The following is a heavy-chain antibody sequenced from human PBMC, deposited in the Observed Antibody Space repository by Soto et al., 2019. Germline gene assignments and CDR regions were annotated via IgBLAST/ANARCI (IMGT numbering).Heavy chain of an antibody. Sequence: EVQLVESGGGLVQPGRSLRLSCAASGFTFDDYAMHWVRQAPGKGLEWVSGITWNSGNIGYADSVKGRFTISRDSAKNSLYLQMNSLRAVDTALYYCAKEVGSGYYNGFDFWGQGTLVTVSS. CDR1: GFTFDDYA. J-gene: IGHJ4*02. CDR2: ITWNSGNI. V-gene: IGHV3-9*01. CDR3: AKEVGSGYYNGFDF. D-gene: IGHD3-22*01.